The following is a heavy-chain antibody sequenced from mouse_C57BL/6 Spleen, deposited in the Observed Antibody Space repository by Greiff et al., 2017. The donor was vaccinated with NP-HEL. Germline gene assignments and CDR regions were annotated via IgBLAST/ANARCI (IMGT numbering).Heavy chain of an antibody. D-gene: IGHD1-1*01. CDR3: AGWAYYYGSSYEYFDV. Sequence: EVQLQQSGAELVKPGASVKLSCTASGFNIKDYYMHWVKQRTEQGLEWIGRIDPEDGETKYAQKFQGKATITADTSSNTAYLQLSSLTSEDTAVYYCAGWAYYYGSSYEYFDVWGTGTTVTVSS. CDR2: IDPEDGET. CDR1: GFNIKDYY. V-gene: IGHV14-2*01. J-gene: IGHJ1*03.